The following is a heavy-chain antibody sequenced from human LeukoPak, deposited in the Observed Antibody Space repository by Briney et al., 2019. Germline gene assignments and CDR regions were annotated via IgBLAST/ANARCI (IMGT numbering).Heavy chain of an antibody. CDR3: AREPTVTTSGY. Sequence: GGSLRLSCAVSGFILRRYAMHWGRQAPGKGPEWVASISSDGNNKFYADSVRGRFTISRDDAKNSLYLQMNSLRAEDTAIYYCAREPTVTTSGYWGQRTLVTVSS. D-gene: IGHD4-17*01. V-gene: IGHV3-30*04. J-gene: IGHJ4*02. CDR2: ISSDGNNK. CDR1: GFILRRYA.